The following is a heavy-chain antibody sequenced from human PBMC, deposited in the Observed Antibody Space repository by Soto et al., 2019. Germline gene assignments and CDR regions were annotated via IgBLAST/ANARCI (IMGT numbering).Heavy chain of an antibody. CDR1: GYTFTSYG. CDR2: ISAYNGNT. V-gene: IGHV1-18*01. D-gene: IGHD3-16*02. Sequence: ASVKVSCKASGYTFTSYGISWVRQAPGQGLEWMGWISAYNGNTNYAQKLQGRVTMTTDTSTSTAYMELRSLRSDDTAVYYCARFYFDYGWGSYRYTGFDYWGQGTLVTVSS. CDR3: ARFYFDYGWGSYRYTGFDY. J-gene: IGHJ4*02.